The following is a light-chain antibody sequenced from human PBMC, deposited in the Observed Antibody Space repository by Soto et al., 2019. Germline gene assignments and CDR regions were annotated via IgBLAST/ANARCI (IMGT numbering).Light chain of an antibody. CDR1: QSVSSY. V-gene: IGKV3-11*01. J-gene: IGKJ4*01. CDR2: DAS. Sequence: EIVLTQSPATLSLSPGERATLSCRASQSVSSYLAWYQQKPGQAPRLLIYDASNSATGVPARFSGSGSGTDFTLTISSLDPEDFAGYYCQHRSNLPLTVGGGTKVEIK. CDR3: QHRSNLPLT.